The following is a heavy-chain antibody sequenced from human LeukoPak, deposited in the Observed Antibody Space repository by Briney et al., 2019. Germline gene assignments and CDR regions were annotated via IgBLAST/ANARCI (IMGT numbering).Heavy chain of an antibody. V-gene: IGHV4-59*02. CDR3: ARDWSGDFWSGYYLDY. J-gene: IGHJ4*02. Sequence: PSETLSLTCTVSGGSVSDYYWSWIRQSPGKGLEWIGYIYYTGTSYNPSLKSRVTISVDKSKNQFSLKLSSVTAADTAVYYCARDWSGDFWSGYYLDYWGQGTLVTVSS. CDR1: GGSVSDYY. D-gene: IGHD3-3*01. CDR2: IYYTGT.